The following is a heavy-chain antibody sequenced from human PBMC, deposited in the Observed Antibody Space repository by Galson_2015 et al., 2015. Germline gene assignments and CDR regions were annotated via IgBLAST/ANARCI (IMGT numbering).Heavy chain of an antibody. V-gene: IGHV3-23*01. CDR1: GFTFSTYA. Sequence: SLRLSCAASGFTFSTYAMSWVRQAPVKGLEWVSIIRVTVGSTYYADSVKGRFTISRDNSKNTLNLQMNSLSAEDTAIYYCANLVYGSGNYPYFDYWGQGALVTASS. D-gene: IGHD3-10*01. J-gene: IGHJ4*02. CDR2: IRVTVGST. CDR3: ANLVYGSGNYPYFDY.